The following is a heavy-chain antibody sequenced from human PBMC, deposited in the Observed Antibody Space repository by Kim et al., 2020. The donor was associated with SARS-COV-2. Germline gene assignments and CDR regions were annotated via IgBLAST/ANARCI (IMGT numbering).Heavy chain of an antibody. V-gene: IGHV4-59*01. Sequence: PPPKSRSTISVDTSKNQCSLKLSSVTAADTAVYYCVRSGSYYNFPLYYFDYWGQGTLVTVSS. D-gene: IGHD3-10*01. CDR3: VRSGSYYNFPLYYFDY. J-gene: IGHJ4*02.